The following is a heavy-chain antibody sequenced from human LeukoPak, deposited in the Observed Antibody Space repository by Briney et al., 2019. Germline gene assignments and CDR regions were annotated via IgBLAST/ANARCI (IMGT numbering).Heavy chain of an antibody. CDR2: INRDGSEK. CDR1: GFNFSNYW. D-gene: IGHD5-18*01. J-gene: IGHJ4*02. CDR3: ARRRGYSYGRNNYYFDY. V-gene: IGHV3-7*03. Sequence: PGGSLRLSCAASGFNFSNYWMSWVRQPPGKGLEWVANINRDGSEKYYVDSGEGQFTISRDNAKNSLFLQMNTLRVEDTAVYYCARRRGYSYGRNNYYFDYWGQGTLVTVSS.